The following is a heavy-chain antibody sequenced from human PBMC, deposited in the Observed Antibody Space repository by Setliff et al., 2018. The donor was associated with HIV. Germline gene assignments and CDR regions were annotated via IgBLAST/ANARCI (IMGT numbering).Heavy chain of an antibody. CDR1: GYTFIGDY. D-gene: IGHD4-17*01. V-gene: IGHV1-2*02. CDR2: FDPNSGGT. J-gene: IGHJ4*02. Sequence: ASVKLSCKASGYTFIGDYIHWVRQAPGQGLGWVGWFDPNSGGTNFAQKFQGRVTMTRDTSITTAYMELSRLRSDDTAVYYCARSTTADWGQGTMVTVSS. CDR3: ARSTTAD.